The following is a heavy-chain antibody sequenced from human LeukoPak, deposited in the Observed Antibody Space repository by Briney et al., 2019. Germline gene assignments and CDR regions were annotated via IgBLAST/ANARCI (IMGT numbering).Heavy chain of an antibody. D-gene: IGHD3-22*01. CDR3: ARLTLHYFDSSDYYSLFDY. V-gene: IGHV4-39*07. CDR1: GGCISSSSYY. J-gene: IGHJ4*02. CDR2: IYYSGST. Sequence: SETLSLTCTVSGGCISSSSYYWGWIRQPPGKGMERIGSIYYSGSTYYNPSLKSRVTISVDTSKNQFSLKLSSVTAADTAVYYCARLTLHYFDSSDYYSLFDYWGQGTLVTVSS.